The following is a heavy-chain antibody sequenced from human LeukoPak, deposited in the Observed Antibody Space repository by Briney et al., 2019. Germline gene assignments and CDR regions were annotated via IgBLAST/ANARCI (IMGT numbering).Heavy chain of an antibody. Sequence: PGGSLRLSCAASGFTFSSYWMHWVRQAPGKGLVWVSRINTDGSSTSYADSVKGRFTISRDDAKNTLYLQMNSLRAEDTAVYYCARDGGANPTDYWGQGTLVTVSS. CDR2: INTDGSST. CDR1: GFTFSSYW. CDR3: ARDGGANPTDY. V-gene: IGHV3-74*01. J-gene: IGHJ4*02. D-gene: IGHD3-16*01.